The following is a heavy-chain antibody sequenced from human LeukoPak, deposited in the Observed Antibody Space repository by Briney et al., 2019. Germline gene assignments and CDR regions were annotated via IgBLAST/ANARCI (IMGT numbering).Heavy chain of an antibody. Sequence: GGSLRLSCAASGFTFSSYTMNWVRQAPGKGLEWVSSTSSSSSYIYYGDSVKGRFTISRDNGKNSLYLQLNSLSAADTAIYYCARDLGLYDSSGYGFGWGQGTLVTVSS. CDR3: ARDLGLYDSSGYGFG. D-gene: IGHD3-22*01. J-gene: IGHJ4*02. V-gene: IGHV3-21*01. CDR1: GFTFSSYT. CDR2: TSSSSSYI.